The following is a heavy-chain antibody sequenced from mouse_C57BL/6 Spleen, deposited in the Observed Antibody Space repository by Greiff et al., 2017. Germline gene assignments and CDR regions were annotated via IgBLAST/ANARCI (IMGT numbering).Heavy chain of an antibody. V-gene: IGHV1-59*01. CDR1: GYTFTSYW. CDR2: IDPSDSYT. J-gene: IGHJ4*01. Sequence: VQLQQPGAELVRPGTSVKLSCKASGYTFTSYWMHWVKQRPGQGLEWIGVIDPSDSYTNYNQKFKGKATLTVDTSSSTAYMQLSSLTSEDSAVYYCARGRGNYGVDYWGQGTSVTVSS. CDR3: ARGRGNYGVDY. D-gene: IGHD2-1*01.